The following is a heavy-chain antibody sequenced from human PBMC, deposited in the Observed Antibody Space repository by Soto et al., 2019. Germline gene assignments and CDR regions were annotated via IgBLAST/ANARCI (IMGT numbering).Heavy chain of an antibody. V-gene: IGHV5-51*01. J-gene: IGHJ4*02. CDR2: IYPGDSET. Sequence: PGESLKISCKGSGYDFSSTWIGWVRQLPVKGLDWMGIIYPGDSETRYSPSFQGHVTISADKSISTAYLQWSSLKTSDIGMYYCARLVGAYDSYFDHWGQGTRVTVSS. CDR3: ARLVGAYDSYFDH. CDR1: GYDFSSTW. D-gene: IGHD5-12*01.